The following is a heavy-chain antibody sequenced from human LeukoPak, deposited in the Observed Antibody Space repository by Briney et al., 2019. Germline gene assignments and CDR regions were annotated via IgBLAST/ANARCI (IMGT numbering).Heavy chain of an antibody. J-gene: IGHJ4*02. CDR1: GGSISSGSYY. CDR2: IYTSGST. Sequence: SQTLSLTCTVSGGSISSGSYYWSWIRQPAGKGLEWIGRIYTSGSTNYNPSLKSRVTISVDTSKNQFSLKLSSVTAADTAVYYCARDGDATYFDYWGQGTLVTVSS. V-gene: IGHV4-61*02. D-gene: IGHD3-10*01. CDR3: ARDGDATYFDY.